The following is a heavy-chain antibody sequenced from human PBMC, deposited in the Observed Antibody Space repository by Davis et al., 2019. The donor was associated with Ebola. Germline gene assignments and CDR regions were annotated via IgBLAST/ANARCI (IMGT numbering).Heavy chain of an antibody. D-gene: IGHD3-3*01. CDR1: GFTFDDYA. V-gene: IGHV3-9*01. CDR2: ISWNSGTI. J-gene: IGHJ6*04. Sequence: PGGSLRLSCAASGFTFDDYAMHWVRQAPGKGLEWVSGISWNSGTIYYADSVKGRFTISRDNSKNTLYLQMNSLRAEDTAVYYCAKSGLSFGVVKYHYGMDVWGKGTTVTVSS. CDR3: AKSGLSFGVVKYHYGMDV.